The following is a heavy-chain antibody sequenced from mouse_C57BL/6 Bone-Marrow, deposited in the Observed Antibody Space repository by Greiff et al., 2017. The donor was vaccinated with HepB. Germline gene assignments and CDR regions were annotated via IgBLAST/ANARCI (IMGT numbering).Heavy chain of an antibody. CDR1: GYSITSDY. Sequence: DVKLVESGPGLAKPSQTLSLTCSVTGYSITSDYWNWIRKFPGNKLEYMGYISYSGSTYYNPSLKSRISITRDTSKKQYYLQLNSVTTEDTATYYCARKIYYGSSYPFDVWGTGTTVTVSS. J-gene: IGHJ1*03. CDR3: ARKIYYGSSYPFDV. CDR2: ISYSGST. D-gene: IGHD1-1*01. V-gene: IGHV3-8*01.